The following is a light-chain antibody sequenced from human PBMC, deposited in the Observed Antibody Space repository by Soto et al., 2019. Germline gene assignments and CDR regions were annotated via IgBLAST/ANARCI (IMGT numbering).Light chain of an antibody. CDR3: CSYAGSTTYV. V-gene: IGLV2-23*02. Sequence: QSALTQPASVSGSPRQSITISCTGTSSDVGSYDLVSWYQQHPGKAPKLIIYDVSKRPSGVSSRFSGSKSGNTASLTISGLQAEDEADYYCCSYAGSTTYVFGTGNKLTVL. J-gene: IGLJ1*01. CDR2: DVS. CDR1: SSDVGSYDL.